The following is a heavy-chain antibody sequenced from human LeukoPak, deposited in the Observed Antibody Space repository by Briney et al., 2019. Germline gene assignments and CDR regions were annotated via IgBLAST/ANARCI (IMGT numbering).Heavy chain of an antibody. CDR2: ISYDGSNK. D-gene: IGHD5-12*01. Sequence: GRSLRLSCAASGFTFSSYAMHWVRQAPGKGLEWVAVISYDGSNKYYADSVKGRFTISRDNSKNTLYLQMNSLRAEDTAVYYCARGTSSGYDYTPSFDYWGQGTLVTVSS. J-gene: IGHJ4*02. V-gene: IGHV3-30*04. CDR3: ARGTSSGYDYTPSFDY. CDR1: GFTFSSYA.